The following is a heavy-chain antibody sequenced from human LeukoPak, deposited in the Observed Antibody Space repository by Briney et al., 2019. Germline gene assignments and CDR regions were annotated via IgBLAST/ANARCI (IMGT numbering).Heavy chain of an antibody. D-gene: IGHD6-19*01. Sequence: SETLSLTCTVSGGSISSYYWSWIRQPPGKGLEWIGYIYYSGSTNYNPSLKSRVTISVDTSKNQFSLKLSSVTAADTAIYYCARAHTSGWYRLDYWGQGTLVTVSS. CDR2: IYYSGST. J-gene: IGHJ4*02. CDR3: ARAHTSGWYRLDY. CDR1: GGSISSYY. V-gene: IGHV4-59*08.